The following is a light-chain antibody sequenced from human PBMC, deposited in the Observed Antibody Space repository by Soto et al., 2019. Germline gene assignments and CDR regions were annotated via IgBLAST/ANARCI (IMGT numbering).Light chain of an antibody. CDR3: SSHTISSALQV. Sequence: TISCTGTISDFVVYNYVSWYQQHPGKAPKLMIYGVSNRPSGVSNRFSGSKSGNTASLTISGLQADDEADYYCSSHTISSALQVFGTGTKVTVL. CDR1: ISDFVVYNY. J-gene: IGLJ1*01. CDR2: GVS. V-gene: IGLV2-14*01.